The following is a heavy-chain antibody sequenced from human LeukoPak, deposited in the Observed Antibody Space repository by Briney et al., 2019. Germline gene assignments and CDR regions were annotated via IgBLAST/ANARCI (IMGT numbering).Heavy chain of an antibody. CDR2: ITTSGDNT. Sequence: GGSLRLSCAASGFTFSSYAMSWVRQAPGKGLEWVSSITTSGDNTYYADSVKGRFTISRDNSKNTLCLQMNILRAEDTAVYYCAKRGAYDNRYFDYWGQGTLVTVSS. CDR1: GFTFSSYA. V-gene: IGHV3-23*01. CDR3: AKRGAYDNRYFDY. J-gene: IGHJ4*02. D-gene: IGHD3-22*01.